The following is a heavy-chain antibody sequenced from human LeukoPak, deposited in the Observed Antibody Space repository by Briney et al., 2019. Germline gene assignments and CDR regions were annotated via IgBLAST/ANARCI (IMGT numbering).Heavy chain of an antibody. CDR2: ITSSSSYI. V-gene: IGHV3-21*01. CDR1: GFTFSSYT. D-gene: IGHD3-22*01. Sequence: GGSLRLSCAASGFTFSSYTMNWVRQAPGEGLEWVSSITSSSSYIYYADSVKGRFTISRDNVKNALYLQMKSLRAEDTAVYYCARNEDYSDSTGYYSTFYLDSWGQGTLVTVSS. CDR3: ARNEDYSDSTGYYSTFYLDS. J-gene: IGHJ4*02.